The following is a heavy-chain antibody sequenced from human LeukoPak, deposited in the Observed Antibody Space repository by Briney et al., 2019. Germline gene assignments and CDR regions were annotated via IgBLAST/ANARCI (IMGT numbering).Heavy chain of an antibody. D-gene: IGHD5-12*01. V-gene: IGHV3-7*01. CDR2: IKHDGSEI. CDR3: ARDRGHSGYDLYDY. CDR1: GLILRNYW. J-gene: IGHJ4*02. Sequence: GGSLRLSCAASGLILRNYWMGWVRQAPGKGREWVANIKHDGSEIYYVDSVEGRFTISRDTAKDSLYLQMNSLRVEDTAIYYCARDRGHSGYDLYDYWGQGTLVTVSS.